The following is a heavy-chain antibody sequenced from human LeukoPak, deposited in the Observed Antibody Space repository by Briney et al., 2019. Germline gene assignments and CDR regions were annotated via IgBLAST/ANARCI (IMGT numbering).Heavy chain of an antibody. CDR1: GFTSFNFP. D-gene: IGHD2/OR15-2a*01. Sequence: KTGGSLRLSCEASGFTSFNFPMNWVRQAPGKGLEWASHIRSDGTITYADSVKGRFTISRDDAKTSVYLQMNSLRDEDTAMYYCARDNIWAFDIWGQGTMVTVSS. CDR3: ARDNIWAFDI. V-gene: IGHV3-69-1*01. J-gene: IGHJ3*02. CDR2: IRSDGTI.